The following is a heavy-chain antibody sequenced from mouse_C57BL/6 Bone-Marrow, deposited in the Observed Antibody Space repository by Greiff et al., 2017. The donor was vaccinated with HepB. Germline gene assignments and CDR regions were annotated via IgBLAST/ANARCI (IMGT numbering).Heavy chain of an antibody. CDR3: ARILRYAMDY. CDR1: GFTFSDYG. V-gene: IGHV5-15*01. J-gene: IGHJ4*01. CDR2: ISNLAYSI. Sequence: EVKLMESGGGLVQPGGSLKLSCAASGFTFSDYGMAWVRQAPRKGPEWVAFISNLAYSIYYADTVTGRFTISRENAKNTLYLEMSSLRSEDTAMYYCARILRYAMDYWGQGTPVTVSS. D-gene: IGHD1-1*01.